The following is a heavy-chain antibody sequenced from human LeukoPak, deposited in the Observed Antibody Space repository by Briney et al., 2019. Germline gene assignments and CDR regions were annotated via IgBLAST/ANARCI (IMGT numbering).Heavy chain of an antibody. CDR1: GGSISSGGYY. CDR2: IYYSGST. Sequence: SETLSLTCTVSGGSISSGGYYWSWIRQHPGKGLEWIGYIYYSGSTYYNPSLKSRVTISVDTSKNQFSLKLSSVTAADTAVYYCAGSSTIFGVVSGMDVWGQGTTVTVSS. D-gene: IGHD3-3*01. V-gene: IGHV4-31*03. J-gene: IGHJ6*02. CDR3: AGSSTIFGVVSGMDV.